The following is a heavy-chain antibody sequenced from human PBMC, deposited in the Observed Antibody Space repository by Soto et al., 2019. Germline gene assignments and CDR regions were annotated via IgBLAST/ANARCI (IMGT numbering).Heavy chain of an antibody. CDR1: GFTFSSYW. CDR3: ARDLGYCAKGVCYTTLDP. CDR2: INQDGSGK. Sequence: PGGSLRLSCAASGFTFSSYWMHWVRQAPGKGLEWVARINQDGSGKCYVDSVKGRFTISRDNAKNSLYLQLNSLRAEDTAVYYCARDLGYCAKGVCYTTLDPWGQGTLVTVSS. V-gene: IGHV3-7*01. J-gene: IGHJ5*02. D-gene: IGHD2-8*01.